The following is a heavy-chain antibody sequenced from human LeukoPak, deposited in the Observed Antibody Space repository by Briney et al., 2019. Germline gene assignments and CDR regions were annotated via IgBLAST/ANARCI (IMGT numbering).Heavy chain of an antibody. V-gene: IGHV3-66*01. CDR2: IYSGGST. J-gene: IGHJ4*02. CDR3: ARDPVATEAPYYFDY. D-gene: IGHD5-12*01. CDR1: GFTFSSYW. Sequence: GGSLRLSCAASGFTFSSYWMSWVRQAPGKGLEWVSLIYSGGSTYYADSVKGRFTISRDNSKNTLYLQMNSLRAEDTAVYYCARDPVATEAPYYFDYWGQGTLVTVSS.